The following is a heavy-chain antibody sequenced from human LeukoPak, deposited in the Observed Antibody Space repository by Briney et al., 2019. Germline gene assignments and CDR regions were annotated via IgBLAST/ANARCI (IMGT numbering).Heavy chain of an antibody. D-gene: IGHD3-10*01. Sequence: GGSLRLSCAASGFTFSNFGMHWVRQPPGKGLGWVAFIRFDGSNKYYADSVQGRFSISRDNSKKILYLQMNSLRVEDTAVYYCAKDLFKWDYYGSETSGYMDVWGKGTTVTISS. CDR1: GFTFSNFG. CDR2: IRFDGSNK. CDR3: AKDLFKWDYYGSETSGYMDV. V-gene: IGHV3-30*02. J-gene: IGHJ6*03.